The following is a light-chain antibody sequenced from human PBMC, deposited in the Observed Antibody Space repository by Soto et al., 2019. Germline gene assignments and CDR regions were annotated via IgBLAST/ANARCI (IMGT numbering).Light chain of an antibody. V-gene: IGKV2-28*01. CDR1: QSLLHPKGYNN. J-gene: IGKJ2*01. CDR3: MQALQTPYT. CDR2: LGS. Sequence: DIVMTQSPLSLPVTPGEPASISCSSSQSLLHPKGYNNFDWYLQKPGQSPQLLIYLGSNRASGVPDRFSGSGSGTDFTLKISRVEAEDVGVYYCMQALQTPYTFGQGTKLEIK.